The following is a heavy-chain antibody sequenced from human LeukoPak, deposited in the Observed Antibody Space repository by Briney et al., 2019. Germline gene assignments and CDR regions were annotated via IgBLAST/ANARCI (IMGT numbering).Heavy chain of an antibody. J-gene: IGHJ4*02. CDR2: IIGSGDIT. V-gene: IGHV3-23*01. CDR3: AKVGNIGYYLWYFAY. Sequence: GVSLRLSCAASGFTFSSYAMSWVRQAPGKGLEWVSAIIGSGDITYYADSVKGRFTISRDNSKNTLYLQMNSLRAEDTAVYYCAKVGNIGYYLWYFAYWGQGTLVTVSS. D-gene: IGHD3-22*01. CDR1: GFTFSSYA.